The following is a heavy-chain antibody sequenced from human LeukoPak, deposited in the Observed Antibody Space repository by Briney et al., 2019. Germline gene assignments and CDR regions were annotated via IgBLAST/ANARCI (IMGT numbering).Heavy chain of an antibody. D-gene: IGHD3-22*01. CDR1: GFTFSSDG. CDR3: AKTNGYYSD. CDR2: ISGSGGTT. J-gene: IGHJ4*02. Sequence: GGSLRLSCAASGFTFSSDGMNWVRQAPGKGLEWVSGISGSGGTTYYADSVKGRFTISRDNSKNSLSLQVSSLRAEDTAVYYCAKTNGYYSDWGQGTLVTVSS. V-gene: IGHV3-23*01.